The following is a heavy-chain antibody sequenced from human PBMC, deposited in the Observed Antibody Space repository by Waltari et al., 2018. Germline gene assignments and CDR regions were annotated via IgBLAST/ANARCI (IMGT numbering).Heavy chain of an antibody. V-gene: IGHV1-69*05. J-gene: IGHJ6*02. Sequence: QVQLVQSGAEVKKPGSSVKVSCKASGGTFSSYAISWVRQAPGQGLEWMGGIIPFCSTANNYQKFQGRVTMTTDESTSTAYMGLSSLRSEDTAVYYCASSGSYALGNYGMDVWGQGTTVTVSS. CDR3: ASSGSYALGNYGMDV. D-gene: IGHD3-16*01. CDR1: GGTFSSYA. CDR2: IIPFCSTA.